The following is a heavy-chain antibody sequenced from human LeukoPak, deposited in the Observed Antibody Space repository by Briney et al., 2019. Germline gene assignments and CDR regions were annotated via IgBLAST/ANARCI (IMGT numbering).Heavy chain of an antibody. D-gene: IGHD3-22*01. CDR2: ISGSGGKT. CDR3: AKDVISDYYDSSGYVFDI. J-gene: IGHJ3*02. CDR1: GFTFSSYE. Sequence: PGGSLRLSCAASGFTFSSYEMNWVRQAPGKGVEWVASISGSGGKTYYADSVKGRFTISRDNSNNTLYVHMNSLRAGDTAIYYCAKDVISDYYDSSGYVFDIWGQGTMVTVSS. V-gene: IGHV3-23*01.